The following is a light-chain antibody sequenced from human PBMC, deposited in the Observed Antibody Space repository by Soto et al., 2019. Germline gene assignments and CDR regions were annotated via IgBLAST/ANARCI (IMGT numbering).Light chain of an antibody. CDR1: QSVSSSY. J-gene: IGKJ5*01. CDR2: GAS. Sequence: EIVLTQSPVTQYYSSGQKPTLCCXXXQSVSSSYLAWYQQKPGQAPRLLIYGASTRATGIPARFSGSGSGTEFTLTISSLQSEDFAVYYCQQFNYWPPITFGQGTRLEIK. V-gene: IGKV3-15*01. CDR3: QQFNYWPPIT.